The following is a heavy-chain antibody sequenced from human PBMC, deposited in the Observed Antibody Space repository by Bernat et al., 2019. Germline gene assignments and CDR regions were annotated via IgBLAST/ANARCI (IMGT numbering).Heavy chain of an antibody. Sequence: QLQLQESGPGLVKPSETLSLTCTVSVCSISSSIYYWGWIRQPPGKGLGWIGSIYYSGSTYYNPSLKSRVTITMDPSKTQFDLRLGSVTATDTAVYYCAGKGNDGYYWGQGTLVTVSS. V-gene: IGHV4-39*01. CDR1: VCSISSSIYY. CDR2: IYYSGST. CDR3: AGKGNDGYY. J-gene: IGHJ4*02. D-gene: IGHD1-1*01.